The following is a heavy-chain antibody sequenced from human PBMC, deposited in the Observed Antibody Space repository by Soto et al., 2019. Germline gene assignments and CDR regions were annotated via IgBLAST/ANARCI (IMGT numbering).Heavy chain of an antibody. J-gene: IGHJ5*02. Sequence: SETLSLTCSVSGGSISNNYWSWIRQPPGKGLEWIGNMYYSGSTNYNPSLQGRVTISGDTSKNQFSLRLTSVTAADTAVYYCARTYGSGSWWFDPWGQGXLVTVSS. CDR3: ARTYGSGSWWFDP. D-gene: IGHD3-10*01. V-gene: IGHV4-59*01. CDR1: GGSISNNY. CDR2: MYYSGST.